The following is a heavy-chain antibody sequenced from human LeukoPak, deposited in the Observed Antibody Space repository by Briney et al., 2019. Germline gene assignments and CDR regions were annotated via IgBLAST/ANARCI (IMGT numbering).Heavy chain of an antibody. J-gene: IGHJ4*02. Sequence: TGGSLRLSCAASGFPFSNYWMHWVRQAPGKGLVWVSRVNSDGSTTNYADSVKGRFTISRDNAENTLYMRMTSLRPEDTAVYYCARGYYSSSRFDSWGQGTLVTVSS. V-gene: IGHV3-74*01. CDR3: ARGYYSSSRFDS. CDR2: VNSDGSTT. D-gene: IGHD6-13*01. CDR1: GFPFSNYW.